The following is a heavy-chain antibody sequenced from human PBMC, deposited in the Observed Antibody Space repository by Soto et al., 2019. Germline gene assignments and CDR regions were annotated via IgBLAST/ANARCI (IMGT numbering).Heavy chain of an antibody. CDR3: ARGTPSPLIVRSSRGPWFDP. CDR2: MYYGGRT. CDR1: GVSISSYY. V-gene: IGHV4-59*08. Sequence: SETLSLTCPVSGVSISSYYGSWIRQPPGKGLEWIGYMYYGGRTNYNPSLKSRVTISVDTSKMQVSLKLSSVTAADTAVYFCARGTPSPLIVRSSRGPWFDPWGQGTLVTVSS. J-gene: IGHJ5*02. D-gene: IGHD2-15*01.